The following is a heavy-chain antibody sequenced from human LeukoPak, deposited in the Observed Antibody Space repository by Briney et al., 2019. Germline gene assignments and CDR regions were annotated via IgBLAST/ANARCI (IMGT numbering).Heavy chain of an antibody. V-gene: IGHV3-21*01. CDR2: ISSSSSYI. D-gene: IGHD6-13*01. J-gene: IGHJ3*02. Sequence: PGGSLRLSCAASGFTFSSYSMNWVRQAPGKGLEWVSSISSSSSYIYYADSVKGRFTISRDNAKNSLYLQMSSLRAEDTAVYYCAGDTPIAAAGPVGAFDIWGQGTMVTVSS. CDR3: AGDTPIAAAGPVGAFDI. CDR1: GFTFSSYS.